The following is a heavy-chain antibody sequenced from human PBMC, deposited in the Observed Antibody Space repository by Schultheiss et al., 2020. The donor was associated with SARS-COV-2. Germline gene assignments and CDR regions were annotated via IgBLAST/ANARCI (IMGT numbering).Heavy chain of an antibody. V-gene: IGHV3-74*01. Sequence: GGSLRLSCAASGFTFSNYSMNWVRQAPGKGLEWVSRIDNDGSGTTYADSVKGRFTISRDNAKNMVYLQMNSLRVDDTAVYYCARGRLARSKTTFDYWGQGTLVTVSS. CDR2: IDNDGSGT. CDR1: GFTFSNYS. CDR3: ARGRLARSKTTFDY. D-gene: IGHD1-1*01. J-gene: IGHJ4*02.